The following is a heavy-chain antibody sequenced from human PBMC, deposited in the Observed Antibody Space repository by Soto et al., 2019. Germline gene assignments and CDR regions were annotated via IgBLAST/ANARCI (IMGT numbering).Heavy chain of an antibody. CDR2: ITGGADDT. D-gene: IGHD2-2*01. Sequence: PVGSLRLSCAASGFTFSTYVMSWVRQAPGQGLEWVSAITGGADDTYNADSVRGRFTISRDNSKNTLYLQMNSLRAEDTAVYYCAKGSSNSRPYYFDYWGQGTLVTVSS. V-gene: IGHV3-23*01. J-gene: IGHJ4*02. CDR1: GFTFSTYV. CDR3: AKGSSNSRPYYFDY.